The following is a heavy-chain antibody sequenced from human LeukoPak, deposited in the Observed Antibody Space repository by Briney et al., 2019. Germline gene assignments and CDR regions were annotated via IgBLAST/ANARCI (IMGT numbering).Heavy chain of an antibody. CDR1: GYTLTELS. D-gene: IGHD3-10*01. CDR2: ISAYNGNT. Sequence: ASVKVSCKVSGYTLTELSMHWVRQAPGQGLEWMGWISAYNGNTNYAQKLQGRVTMTTDTSTSTAYMELRSLRSDDTAVYYCARDREELWFGELLSYYYYYGMDVWGQGTTVTVSS. V-gene: IGHV1-18*01. CDR3: ARDREELWFGELLSYYYYYGMDV. J-gene: IGHJ6*02.